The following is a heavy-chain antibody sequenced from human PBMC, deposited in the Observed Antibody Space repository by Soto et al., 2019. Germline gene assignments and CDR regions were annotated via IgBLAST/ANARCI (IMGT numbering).Heavy chain of an antibody. D-gene: IGHD3-10*01. J-gene: IGHJ6*02. CDR1: GGSISRYY. CDR3: ARGGHYGSGSYGTPGEYYYYGMDV. CDR2: LYYSGST. Sequence: TSGTLFLTRNVSGGSISRYYRSWIRQPPGAIQGGVGDLYYSGSTNYNPSLKSRVTISVDTSKNQFSLKLSSVTAADTAVYYCARGGHYGSGSYGTPGEYYYYGMDVWGQGTTVTVSS. V-gene: IGHV4-59*01.